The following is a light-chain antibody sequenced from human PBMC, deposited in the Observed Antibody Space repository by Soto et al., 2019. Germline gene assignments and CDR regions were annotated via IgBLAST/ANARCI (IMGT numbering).Light chain of an antibody. CDR1: QSFRRNH. CDR3: QQYGGCALT. V-gene: IGKV3-20*01. J-gene: IGKJ5*01. CDR2: GAS. Sequence: PVKRAPLSGSASQSFRRNHFAWYQQKPGQAPRLLSYGASSRATGIPDRFSGSGSETDFTLTISRLEHGDFAVYVCQQYGGCALTFGQGTRLEIK.